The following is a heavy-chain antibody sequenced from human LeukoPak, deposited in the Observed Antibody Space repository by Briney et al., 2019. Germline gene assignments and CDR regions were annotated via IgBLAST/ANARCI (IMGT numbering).Heavy chain of an antibody. CDR3: ATSSLEPNYYYYGMDV. Sequence: ASVKVSCKASGYTFTSYGISWVRQAPGQGLEGMGWISAYNGNTNYAQKLQGRVTMTTDTSTSTAYMELRSLRSDDTAVYYCATSSLEPNYYYYGMDVWGQGTTVTVSS. D-gene: IGHD1-1*01. CDR1: GYTFTSYG. CDR2: ISAYNGNT. J-gene: IGHJ6*02. V-gene: IGHV1-18*01.